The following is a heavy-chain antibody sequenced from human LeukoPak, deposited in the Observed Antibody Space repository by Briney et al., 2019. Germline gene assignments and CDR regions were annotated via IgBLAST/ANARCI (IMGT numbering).Heavy chain of an antibody. V-gene: IGHV3-30*18. CDR3: AKDRIPDYGDPAFDY. CDR1: GFTFSSYG. J-gene: IGHJ4*02. D-gene: IGHD4-17*01. CDR2: ISYDGSNK. Sequence: GGSLRLSCAASGFTFSSYGMHWVRQAPGKGLEWVAVISYDGSNKYYADSVKGRFTISRDNSKNTLYLRMNSLRAEDTAVYYCAKDRIPDYGDPAFDYWGQGTLVTVSS.